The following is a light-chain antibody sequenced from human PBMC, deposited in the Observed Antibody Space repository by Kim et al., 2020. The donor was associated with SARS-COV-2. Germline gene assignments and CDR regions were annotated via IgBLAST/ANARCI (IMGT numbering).Light chain of an antibody. CDR1: QSVSSTY. V-gene: IGKV3-20*01. J-gene: IGKJ1*01. Sequence: TPGERDTLSCRASQSVSSTYLAWYQQKPGQDPRLLIYGASNRATGIPDRFSGTGSGTDFTLTISRLEPEDFAVYYCQQCDRSAGTFGQGTKVDIK. CDR3: QQCDRSAGT. CDR2: GAS.